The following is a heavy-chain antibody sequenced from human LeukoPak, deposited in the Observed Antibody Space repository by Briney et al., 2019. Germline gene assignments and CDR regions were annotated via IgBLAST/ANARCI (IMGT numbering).Heavy chain of an antibody. D-gene: IGHD2/OR15-2a*01. J-gene: IGHJ4*02. CDR2: IYSGGDT. CDR1: GFTVTSNY. CDR3: ARDLHGNNPFDY. V-gene: IGHV3-53*01. Sequence: GGSLRLSCATSGFTVTSNYMSWVRQAPGKGLEWASVIYSGGDTYYADSVKGRFTISTDNSKNTLYLQMNSLRAEDTAVYYCARDLHGNNPFDYWGQGTLVTVSS.